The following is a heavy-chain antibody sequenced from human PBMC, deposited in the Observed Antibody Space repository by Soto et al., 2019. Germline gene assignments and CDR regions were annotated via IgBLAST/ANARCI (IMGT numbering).Heavy chain of an antibody. J-gene: IGHJ4*02. CDR1: GYTFTSYG. CDR2: ISAGNGNT. D-gene: IGHD6-19*01. CDR3: ARAVAVAADFGY. Sequence: ASVKVSCKASGYTFTSYGISLVRQAPGQGLEWMGWISAGNGNTKYSQKFQGRVTITRDTSASTAYMELSSLRSEDTAVYYCARAVAVAADFGYWGQGTLVTVSS. V-gene: IGHV1-18*01.